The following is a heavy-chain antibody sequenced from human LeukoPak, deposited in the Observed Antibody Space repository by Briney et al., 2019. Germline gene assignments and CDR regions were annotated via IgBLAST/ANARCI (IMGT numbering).Heavy chain of an antibody. Sequence: ASVKVSCKASGYTFTSYGISWVRQAPGQGLEWMGWINPNSGGTNYAQKFQGRVTMTRDTSISTAYMELSRLRSDDTAVYYCAGRDWNLDYWGQGTLVTVSS. CDR3: AGRDWNLDY. D-gene: IGHD1-1*01. CDR2: INPNSGGT. J-gene: IGHJ4*02. V-gene: IGHV1-2*02. CDR1: GYTFTSYG.